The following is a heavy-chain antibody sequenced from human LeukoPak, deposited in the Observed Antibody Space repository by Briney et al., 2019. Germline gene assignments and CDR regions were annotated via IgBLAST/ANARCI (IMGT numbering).Heavy chain of an antibody. V-gene: IGHV4-39*07. J-gene: IGHJ4*02. D-gene: IGHD4-17*01. Sequence: PSETLSLTCTVSGGSISSSSYYWGWIRQPPGKGLEWIGSIYYSGSTYYNPSLKSRVTISVDTSKNQFSLKLSSVTAADTAVYYCARDRGYTVLFDYWGQGTLVTVSS. CDR2: IYYSGST. CDR1: GGSISSSSYY. CDR3: ARDRGYTVLFDY.